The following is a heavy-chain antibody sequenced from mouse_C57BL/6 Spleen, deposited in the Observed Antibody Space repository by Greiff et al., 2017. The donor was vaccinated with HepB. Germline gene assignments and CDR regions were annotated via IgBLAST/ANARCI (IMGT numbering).Heavy chain of an antibody. V-gene: IGHV1-53*01. D-gene: IGHD2-2*01. CDR1: GYTFTSYW. CDR3: ARSGGYDVDYYAMDY. CDR2: INPSNGGT. Sequence: QVQLQQSGTELVKPGASVKLSCKASGYTFTSYWMHWVKQRPGQGLEWIGNINPSNGGTNYNEKFKSKATLTVDKSSSTAYMQLSSLTSEDSAVYYGARSGGYDVDYYAMDYWGQGTSVTVSS. J-gene: IGHJ4*01.